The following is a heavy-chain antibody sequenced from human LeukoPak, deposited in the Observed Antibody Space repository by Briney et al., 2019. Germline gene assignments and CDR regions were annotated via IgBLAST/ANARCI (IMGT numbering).Heavy chain of an antibody. CDR1: GGSISSGSYY. CDR3: ASYKGKDAFDI. V-gene: IGHV4-61*02. J-gene: IGHJ3*02. D-gene: IGHD3-10*01. Sequence: SQTLTLTCTVSGGSISSGSYYWSWIRQPAGKGLEWIGRIYTSGSTNYNPSLKSRVTISVYTSKNQFSLKLSSVTAADTSVYYCASYKGKDAFDIWGQGTMVTVSS. CDR2: IYTSGST.